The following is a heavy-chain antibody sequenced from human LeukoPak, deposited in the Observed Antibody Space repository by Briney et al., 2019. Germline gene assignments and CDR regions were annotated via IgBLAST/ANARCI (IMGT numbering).Heavy chain of an antibody. D-gene: IGHD1-26*01. J-gene: IGHJ6*03. CDR1: GFTFSDYY. CDR3: ARDLRGGIVGATRVDYYYYMDV. V-gene: IGHV3-11*06. Sequence: GGSLRLSCAASGFTFSDYYMSWIRQAPGKGLEWVSSISSSSSYIYYADSVKGRFTISRDNAKNSLYLQMNSLRAEDTAVYYCARDLRGGIVGATRVDYYYYMDVWGKGTTVTVSS. CDR2: ISSSSSYI.